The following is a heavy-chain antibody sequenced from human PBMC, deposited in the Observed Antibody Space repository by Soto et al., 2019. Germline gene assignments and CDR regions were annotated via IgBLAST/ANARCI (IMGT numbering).Heavy chain of an antibody. Sequence: GGSLRLSCAASGFTFSSYSMNWVRQAPGKGLEWVSSISSSSSYIYYADSVKGRFTISRDNAKNSLYLQMNSLRAEDTAVYYCAREYDYIWGSPQRYWFDPWGQGTLVTVSS. CDR1: GFTFSSYS. CDR3: AREYDYIWGSPQRYWFDP. CDR2: ISSSSSYI. D-gene: IGHD3-16*01. J-gene: IGHJ5*02. V-gene: IGHV3-21*01.